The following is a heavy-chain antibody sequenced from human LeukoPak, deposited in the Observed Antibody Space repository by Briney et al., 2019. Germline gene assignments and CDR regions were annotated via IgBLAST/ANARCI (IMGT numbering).Heavy chain of an antibody. V-gene: IGHV3-23*01. D-gene: IGHD6-13*01. J-gene: IGHJ4*02. CDR1: GFTFSSYA. CDR3: AKVGHGYSSIPLLDY. CDR2: ISGSGGST. Sequence: GGSLRLSCAASGFTFSSYAMSWVRQAPGKGLEWVSAISGSGGSTYYADSVKGRFTISRDNSKNTLYLQTNSLRAEDTAVYYCAKVGHGYSSIPLLDYWGQGTLVTVSS.